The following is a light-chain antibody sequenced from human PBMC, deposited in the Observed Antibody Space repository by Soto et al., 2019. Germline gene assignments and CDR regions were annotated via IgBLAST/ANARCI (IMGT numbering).Light chain of an antibody. Sequence: ETVMTQSPATLSVSPGERVTLSCRASQSVSSNLAWYQQKPGQAPRLLIYGASSRATGIPDRFSGSGSGTDFTLTISSLQPEDFASYYCQQSYSTPRTFGQGTKVDIK. CDR2: GAS. J-gene: IGKJ1*01. CDR3: QQSYSTPRT. V-gene: IGKV3D-15*01. CDR1: QSVSSN.